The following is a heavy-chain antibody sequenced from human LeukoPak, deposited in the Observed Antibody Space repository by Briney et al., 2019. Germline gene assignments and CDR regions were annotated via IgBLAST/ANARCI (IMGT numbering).Heavy chain of an antibody. CDR1: GFTFRSDS. J-gene: IGHJ4*02. V-gene: IGHV3-21*01. Sequence: GGSLRLSWVASGFTFRSDSMNQGRQAPGKGLEWVSSISSSSSYIYYADSVKGRFTISRDNAKNSLYLQMNSLRAEDTAVYYCASPLGKTSDILTGYPDYWGQGTLVTVSS. D-gene: IGHD3-9*01. CDR2: ISSSSSYI. CDR3: ASPLGKTSDILTGYPDY.